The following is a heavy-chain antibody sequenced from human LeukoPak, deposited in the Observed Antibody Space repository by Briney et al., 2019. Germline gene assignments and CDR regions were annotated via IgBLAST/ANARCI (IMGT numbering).Heavy chain of an antibody. Sequence: KPSETLSLTCTVSGGSISSSSYYWGWIRQPPGKGLEWIGSIYYSGSTYYNPSLKSRVTISVDTSKNQFSLKLSSVTAADTAVYYCARHTIQLWFPYYSDYWGQGTLVTVSS. V-gene: IGHV4-39*01. CDR3: ARHTIQLWFPYYSDY. D-gene: IGHD5-18*01. CDR1: GGSISSSSYY. J-gene: IGHJ4*02. CDR2: IYYSGST.